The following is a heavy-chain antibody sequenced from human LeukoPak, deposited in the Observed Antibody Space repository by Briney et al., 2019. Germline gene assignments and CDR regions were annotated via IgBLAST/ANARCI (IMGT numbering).Heavy chain of an antibody. D-gene: IGHD3-22*01. Sequence: PSETLSLTCTVSGYSISSGYYWGWIRQPPGKGLEWIGSIYHSGSTYYNPSLKSRVTISVDTSKNQFSLKLSSVTAADTAVYYCARESGYYDSSGYPTSEYYYCYYMDVWGKGTTVTVSS. CDR3: ARESGYYDSSGYPTSEYYYCYYMDV. CDR1: GYSISSGYY. CDR2: IYHSGST. J-gene: IGHJ6*03. V-gene: IGHV4-38-2*02.